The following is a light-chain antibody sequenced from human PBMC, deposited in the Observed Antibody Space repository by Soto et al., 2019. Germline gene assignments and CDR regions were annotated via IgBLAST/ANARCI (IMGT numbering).Light chain of an antibody. CDR3: SSYISSSTPYV. J-gene: IGLJ1*01. CDR1: SSDFGGYNF. Sequence: QSALTQPASVSGSPGQSITISCTGTSSDFGGYNFVSWYQHHPGKAPRLMIFGVSDRPPGVSDRFSGSKSGNTASLTISGLQAEDEADYYCSSYISSSTPYVFGTGTKVTVL. V-gene: IGLV2-14*03. CDR2: GVS.